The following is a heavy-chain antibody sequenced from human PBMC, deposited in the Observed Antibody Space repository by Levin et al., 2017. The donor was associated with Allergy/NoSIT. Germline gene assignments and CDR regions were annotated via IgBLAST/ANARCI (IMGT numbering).Heavy chain of an antibody. V-gene: IGHV4-39*01. CDR2: VFYNGST. CDR3: ARHCTGNTCYYYYYYGLEV. Sequence: SQTLSLTCTFSGGSISTSTFYWAWIRQPPGKGLEWIGSVFYNGSTWYNPSLKSRVTISVDTSKNQFSLKLHSMTATDTAVYFCARHCTGNTCYYYYYYGLEVWGPGTTVTVSS. CDR1: GGSISTSTFY. J-gene: IGHJ6*02. D-gene: IGHD2-8*02.